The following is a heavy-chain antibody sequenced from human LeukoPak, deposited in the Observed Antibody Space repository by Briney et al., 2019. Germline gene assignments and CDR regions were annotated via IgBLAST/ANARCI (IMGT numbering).Heavy chain of an antibody. Sequence: SMKVSCKASGGTFSSYPISWVRQAPGQGLEWMGGIIPIFGSANYAQKFQGRVTITADGSTSTAYMELSSLRSDDTAVYYCARGPIIDIAIVPAADEYYYMDVWGKGTTVTVSS. V-gene: IGHV1-69*13. J-gene: IGHJ6*03. CDR2: IIPIFGSA. D-gene: IGHD2-2*01. CDR3: ARGPIIDIAIVPAADEYYYMDV. CDR1: GGTFSSYP.